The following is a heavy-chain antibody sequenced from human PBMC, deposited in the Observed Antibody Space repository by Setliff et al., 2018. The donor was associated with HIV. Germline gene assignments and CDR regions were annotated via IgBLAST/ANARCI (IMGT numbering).Heavy chain of an antibody. J-gene: IGHJ3*02. D-gene: IGHD3-10*01. CDR2: ITSTGINI. Sequence: GESLKISCAASGFTFSNYNMNWVRQAPGKGLEWISLITSTGINIYYTDSVKGRFTVSRVNARNSLYLQMDSLRVEDTAVYYCLGESSAAFDIWGQGTMVTVSS. CDR3: LGESSAAFDI. V-gene: IGHV3-48*01. CDR1: GFTFSNYN.